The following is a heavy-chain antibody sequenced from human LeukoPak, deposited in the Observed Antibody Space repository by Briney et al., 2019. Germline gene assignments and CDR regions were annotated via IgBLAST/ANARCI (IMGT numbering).Heavy chain of an antibody. J-gene: IGHJ4*02. CDR3: ARDRGTNGNYHRGYFDY. D-gene: IGHD1-14*01. CDR1: GFTFSSYG. V-gene: IGHV3-33*08. Sequence: GGSLRLSCAASGFTFSSYGMHWVRQAPGKGLEWVAIIWYDGSNKYYADSVNGRFTISRDNSKNTLYLQMNSLKAEDTAVYYCARDRGTNGNYHRGYFDYWGQGTLVTVSS. CDR2: IWYDGSNK.